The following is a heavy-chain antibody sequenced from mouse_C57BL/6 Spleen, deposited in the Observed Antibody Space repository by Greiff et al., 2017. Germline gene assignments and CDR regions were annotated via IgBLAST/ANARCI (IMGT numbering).Heavy chain of an antibody. CDR2: INPNNGGT. Sequence: VQLQQSGPELVKPGASVKIPCKASGYTFTDYNMDWVKQSHGKSLEWIGDINPNNGGTIYNQKFKGKATLTVDKSSSTAYMELRSLTSEDTAVYYCARSGYGSSYVFDYWGQGTTLTVSS. CDR3: ARSGYGSSYVFDY. CDR1: GYTFTDYN. V-gene: IGHV1-18*01. J-gene: IGHJ2*01. D-gene: IGHD1-1*01.